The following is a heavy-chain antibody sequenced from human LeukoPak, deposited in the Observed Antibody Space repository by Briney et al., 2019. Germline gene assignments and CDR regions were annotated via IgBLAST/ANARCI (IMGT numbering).Heavy chain of an antibody. CDR3: ARVGYSNSYDY. Sequence: GASVKVSCKASGYTFTNFDINWVRQATGQGLEWMGWMNPNTGNAGYAQKFQDRVTITWDASISTAYMDLSSLRSEDPAVYYCARVGYSNSYDYWGQGTLVTVSS. CDR1: GYTFTNFD. D-gene: IGHD4-11*01. CDR2: MNPNTGNA. J-gene: IGHJ4*02. V-gene: IGHV1-8*03.